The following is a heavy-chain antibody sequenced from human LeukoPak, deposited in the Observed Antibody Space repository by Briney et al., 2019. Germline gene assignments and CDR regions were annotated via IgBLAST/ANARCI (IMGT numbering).Heavy chain of an antibody. J-gene: IGHJ6*02. CDR2: ISSGGSSM. V-gene: IGHV3-48*03. D-gene: IGHD4-17*01. CDR3: ARDMTTVTTSSVSGYYFYGMDV. CDR1: GFTFSSYE. Sequence: PGGSLRLSCAVSGFTFSSYEMNWVRQAPGKGLEWGSYISSGGSSMFYAYSVKGRFTISRDNAHNPLYLQMNSLRAEDTAVYYCARDMTTVTTSSVSGYYFYGMDVWGQGTTVTVAS.